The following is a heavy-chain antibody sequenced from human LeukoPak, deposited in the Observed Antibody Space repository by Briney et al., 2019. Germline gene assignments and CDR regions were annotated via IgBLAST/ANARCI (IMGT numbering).Heavy chain of an antibody. J-gene: IGHJ5*02. V-gene: IGHV1-3*03. CDR3: ARKVPNDSSGYYYRGQFDP. D-gene: IGHD3-22*01. CDR2: INAGNGNT. CDR1: GYSFTSYA. Sequence: ASVKVSCKASGYSFTSYAMHWVRQAPGQRLEWMGWINAGNGNTKYSQEFQGRVTITRDTSASTAYMERSSLRSEDPAVYYCARKVPNDSSGYYYRGQFDPWGQGTLVTVSS.